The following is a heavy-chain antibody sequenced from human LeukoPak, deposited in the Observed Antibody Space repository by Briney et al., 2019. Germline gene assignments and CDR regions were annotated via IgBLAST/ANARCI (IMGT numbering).Heavy chain of an antibody. D-gene: IGHD3-22*01. CDR1: IDSISTSSYY. Sequence: SETLSLTCSVSIDSISTSSYYWSWLRQPPGKGLEWIASFYYGKDPYYNLSLKSRVTISVDTSKNQFSLKLSSVTAADTAVYYCARDTGDSSGYYYDYWGQGTLVTVSS. V-gene: IGHV4-39*07. J-gene: IGHJ4*02. CDR2: FYYGKDP. CDR3: ARDTGDSSGYYYDY.